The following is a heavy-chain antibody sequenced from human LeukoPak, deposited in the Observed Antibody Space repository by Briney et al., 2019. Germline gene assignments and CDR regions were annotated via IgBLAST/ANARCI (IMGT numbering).Heavy chain of an antibody. CDR2: IKQDGSEK. Sequence: GGSLRLSCAASGFTFSYYGMSWVRQTPGKGLEWVANIKQDGSEKYYVDSVKGRFTISRDNAKNSLYLQMNSLRAEDTAVYYCAREIVGATEGFDYWGQGTLVTVSS. CDR3: AREIVGATEGFDY. CDR1: GFTFSYYG. J-gene: IGHJ4*02. V-gene: IGHV3-7*01. D-gene: IGHD1-26*01.